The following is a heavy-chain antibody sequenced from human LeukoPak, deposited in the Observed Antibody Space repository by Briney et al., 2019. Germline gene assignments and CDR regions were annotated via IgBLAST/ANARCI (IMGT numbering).Heavy chain of an antibody. CDR2: IIPIFGTA. V-gene: IGHV1-69*13. CDR1: GGTFSSYA. J-gene: IGHJ4*02. D-gene: IGHD3-10*01. CDR3: ARDRGRESRLLWFGELGYYFDY. Sequence: ASVKVSCKASGGTFSSYAISWVRQAPGQGLEWMGGIIPIFGTANYAQKFQGRVTITADESTSTAYMELSSLRSEDTAVYYCARDRGRESRLLWFGELGYYFDYWGQGTLVTVSS.